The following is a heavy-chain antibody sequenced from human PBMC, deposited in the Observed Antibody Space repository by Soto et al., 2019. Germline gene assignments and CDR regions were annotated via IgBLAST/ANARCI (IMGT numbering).Heavy chain of an antibody. V-gene: IGHV1-24*01. CDR3: ATDKVVGATIEVDV. Sequence: ASVKVSCKVSGYTLTELSMHWVRQAPGKGLEWMGGFDPEDGEKIYAQKFQGRVTMTEDTSTDTAYMELSSLRSEDTAVYYCATDKVVGATIEVDVWGQGTTVTVSS. J-gene: IGHJ6*02. CDR2: FDPEDGEK. CDR1: GYTLTELS. D-gene: IGHD1-26*01.